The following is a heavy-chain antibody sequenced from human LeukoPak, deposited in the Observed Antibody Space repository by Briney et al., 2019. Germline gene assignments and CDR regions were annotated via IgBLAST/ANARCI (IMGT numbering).Heavy chain of an antibody. V-gene: IGHV4-34*01. CDR2: INHSGST. CDR1: GGSISRYY. Sequence: PSETLSLTCTVSGGSISRYYWSWIRQPPGKGLEWIGEINHSGSTNYNPSLKSRVTISVDTSKNQFSLKLSSVTAADTAVYYCARGRGYSYYYYMDVWGKGTTVTVSS. J-gene: IGHJ6*03. D-gene: IGHD6-25*01. CDR3: ARGRGYSYYYYMDV.